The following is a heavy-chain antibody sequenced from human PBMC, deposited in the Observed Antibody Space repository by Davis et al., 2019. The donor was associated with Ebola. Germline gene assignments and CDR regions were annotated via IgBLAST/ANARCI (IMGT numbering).Heavy chain of an antibody. Sequence: SETLSLTCSVSGGSISAYYRSWIRQSSGKGLEWIGCVYYSGSAKYNPSLRSRVTITVDTPKNQVSLNLNSATAADTAVYYCARHGLRTNRHYPYYYYGMDVWGQGTTVTVSS. D-gene: IGHD1-14*01. CDR1: GGSISAYY. CDR3: ARHGLRTNRHYPYYYYGMDV. J-gene: IGHJ6*02. V-gene: IGHV4-59*08. CDR2: VYYSGSA.